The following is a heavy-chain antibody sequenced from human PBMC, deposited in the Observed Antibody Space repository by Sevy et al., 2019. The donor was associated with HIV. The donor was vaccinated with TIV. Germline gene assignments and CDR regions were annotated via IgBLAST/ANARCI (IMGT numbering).Heavy chain of an antibody. D-gene: IGHD3-22*01. CDR2: IIPMFGTT. J-gene: IGHJ4*02. CDR1: GVTFNSYA. V-gene: IGHV1-69*13. CDR3: TRGVTKIIGGGYYFDY. Sequence: ASVKVSCKASGVTFNSYAFHWVRQAPGQGLEWMGGIIPMFGTTDYAQKFQGRVTISADESTSTVYMEQSSLRSEDTAVYYCTRGVTKIIGGGYYFDYWGQGTLVTVS.